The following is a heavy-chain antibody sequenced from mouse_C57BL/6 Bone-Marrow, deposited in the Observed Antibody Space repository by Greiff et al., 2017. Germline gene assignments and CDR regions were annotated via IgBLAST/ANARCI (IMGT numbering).Heavy chain of an antibody. V-gene: IGHV3-6*01. CDR3: ARDRDLGGYFDV. D-gene: IGHD3-3*01. CDR2: ISYDGSN. Sequence: EVQLQQSGPGLVKPSQSLSLTCSVTGYSITSGYYWNWIRQFPGNKLEWMGYISYDGSNNYNPSLKNRISITRDTSKNQFFLKLNSVTTEDTATYYCARDRDLGGYFDVWGTGTTVTVSS. J-gene: IGHJ1*03. CDR1: GYSITSGYY.